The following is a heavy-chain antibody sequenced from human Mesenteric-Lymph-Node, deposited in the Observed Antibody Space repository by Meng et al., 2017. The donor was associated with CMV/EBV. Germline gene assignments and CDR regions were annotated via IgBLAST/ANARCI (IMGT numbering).Heavy chain of an antibody. CDR3: ARDRAVAGTWGVWSYHFDY. J-gene: IGHJ4*02. CDR1: GFTYSNYE. CDR2: MSSSGRNI. D-gene: IGHD6-19*01. Sequence: GESLKISCAASGFTYSNYEMNWVRQAPGKGLEWVSYMSSSGRNIYYADSVKGRFTISRDNAENSLYLHMNSLRVEDTAVYYCARDRAVAGTWGVWSYHFDYWGQGTLVTVSS. V-gene: IGHV3-48*03.